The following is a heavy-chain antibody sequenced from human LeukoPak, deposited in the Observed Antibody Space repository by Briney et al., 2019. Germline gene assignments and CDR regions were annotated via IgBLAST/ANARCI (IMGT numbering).Heavy chain of an antibody. CDR2: ISGEGTQT. J-gene: IGHJ4*02. CDR1: GFTFIDHW. Sequence: GGCLRDSCAASGFTFIDHWMHGVRPAPGKERVWVSRISGEGTQTTSVGSVKGRFTLSREKAQNTLSLQMNRLRDQDTPLYFCSRDRRAVTTGYWGQGTQVTVSS. CDR3: SRDRRAVTTGY. V-gene: IGHV3-74*03. D-gene: IGHD4-17*01.